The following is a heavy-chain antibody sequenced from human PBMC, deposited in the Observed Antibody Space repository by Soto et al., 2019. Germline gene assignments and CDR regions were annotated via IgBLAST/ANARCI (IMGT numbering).Heavy chain of an antibody. CDR1: GYTFTSYG. CDR2: ISAYNGNT. CDR3: ARPNKLLWFGELPYPPDY. V-gene: IGHV1-18*04. Sequence: ASVKVSCKASGYTFTSYGISWVRQAPGQGLEWMGWISAYNGNTNYAQKLQGRVTMTTDTSTSTAYMELRSLRSDDTAVYYCARPNKLLWFGELPYPPDYWGQGTLVTVPQ. D-gene: IGHD3-10*01. J-gene: IGHJ4*02.